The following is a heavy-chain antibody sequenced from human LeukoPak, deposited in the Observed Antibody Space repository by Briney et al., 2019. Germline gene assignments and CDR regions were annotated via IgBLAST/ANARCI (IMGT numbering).Heavy chain of an antibody. Sequence: ASVKVSCKASGYTFTGYYMHWVRQAPGQGLEWMGIINPSGGSTSYAQKFQGRVTMTRDTSTSTVYMELSSLRSEDTAVYYCARDQNVGATLHYWGQGTLVTVSS. CDR2: INPSGGST. V-gene: IGHV1-46*01. J-gene: IGHJ4*02. CDR3: ARDQNVGATLHY. D-gene: IGHD1-26*01. CDR1: GYTFTGYY.